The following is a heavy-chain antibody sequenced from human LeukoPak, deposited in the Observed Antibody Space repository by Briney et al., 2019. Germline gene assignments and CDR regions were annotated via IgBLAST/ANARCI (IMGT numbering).Heavy chain of an antibody. V-gene: IGHV3-30*02. Sequence: TGGSLRLSCAASGFSFSDYGMHWVRQAPGKGLEWVAFLRHDGSNKNYADSVKGRFTISRDNSKNTLSLQMNSLRAEDTAVYYCARDSDDSSTHPFDYWGQGTLVTVSS. CDR3: ARDSDDSSTHPFDY. CDR1: GFSFSDYG. CDR2: LRHDGSNK. D-gene: IGHD3-22*01. J-gene: IGHJ4*02.